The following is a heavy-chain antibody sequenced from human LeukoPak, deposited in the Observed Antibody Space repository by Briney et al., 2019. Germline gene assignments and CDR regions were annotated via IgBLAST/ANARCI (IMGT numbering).Heavy chain of an antibody. J-gene: IGHJ5*02. CDR2: INWNGGST. D-gene: IGHD2-2*01. Sequence: GGSLRLSCAASGFTFDDYGMSWVRQAPGKGLEWVSGINWNGGSTGYADSVKGRFTFSRDNAKNSLYLQMNNLRAEDTALYYCARDRADDCSSTSCFANWFDPWGQGTLVTVSS. V-gene: IGHV3-20*04. CDR3: ARDRADDCSSTSCFANWFDP. CDR1: GFTFDDYG.